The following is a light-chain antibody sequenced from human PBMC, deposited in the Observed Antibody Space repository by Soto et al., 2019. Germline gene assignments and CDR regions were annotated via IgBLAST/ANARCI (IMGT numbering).Light chain of an antibody. V-gene: IGLV2-14*03. CDR2: AVS. CDR1: SSDIGADNS. Sequence: QCVLTQPASVSGSPGQSITISCTGTSSDIGADNSVSWYQQHPGKAPQLMIYAVSHRPSRVSSRFSGSKSGNTISLTISGIQAEDEADYYCSSFTTSSHVVFGGGT. CDR3: SSFTTSSHVV. J-gene: IGLJ2*01.